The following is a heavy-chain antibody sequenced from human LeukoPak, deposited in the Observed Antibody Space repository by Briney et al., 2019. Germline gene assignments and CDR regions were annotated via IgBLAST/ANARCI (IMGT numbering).Heavy chain of an antibody. J-gene: IGHJ4*01. CDR2: IIDGGST. V-gene: IGHV4-34*12. Sequence: PSPTLSLTCAVDGRSFSGSYWGSVSQPPGDGREWIGEIIDGGSTNYNPSLKSRVTISVDTSKNQFSLKLCSVTAAVTAVYYCASAYGSGSSIYYFDYWGQGTLVTVSS. CDR1: GRSFSGSY. D-gene: IGHD3-10*01. CDR3: ASAYGSGSSIYYFDY.